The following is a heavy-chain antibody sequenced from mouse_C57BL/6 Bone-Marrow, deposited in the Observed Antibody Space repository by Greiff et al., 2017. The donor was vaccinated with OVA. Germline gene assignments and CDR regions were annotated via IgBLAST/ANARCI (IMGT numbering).Heavy chain of an antibody. D-gene: IGHD6-1*01. CDR3: ARRLSSHAMDY. J-gene: IGHJ4*01. CDR2: IYPGSGST. Sequence: QVQLQQPGAELVKPGASVKMSCKASGYTFTSYWITWVKQRPGQGLEWIGDIYPGSGSTKYNEKFKSKATLTVDTSSSTAYMQLSSLTSEDSAVYYCARRLSSHAMDYWGQGTSVTVSS. CDR1: GYTFTSYW. V-gene: IGHV1-55*01.